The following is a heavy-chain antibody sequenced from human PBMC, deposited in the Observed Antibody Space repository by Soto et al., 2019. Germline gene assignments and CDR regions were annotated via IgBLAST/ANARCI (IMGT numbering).Heavy chain of an antibody. J-gene: IGHJ5*02. CDR3: ARHSLPPLGISSAYHYNWFAP. V-gene: IGHV4-39*01. Sequence: QLQLQESGPGLVKPSETLSLICTVSGVSISSSSYYWGWIRQPPGKVLEWIGSMSYSGSTYYNPSLTSRVTISVYKSKNQFSLKLSSVTSADTSVYYCARHSLPPLGISSAYHYNWFAPWVQGTLVTVSS. D-gene: IGHD3-22*01. CDR2: MSYSGST. CDR1: GVSISSSSYY.